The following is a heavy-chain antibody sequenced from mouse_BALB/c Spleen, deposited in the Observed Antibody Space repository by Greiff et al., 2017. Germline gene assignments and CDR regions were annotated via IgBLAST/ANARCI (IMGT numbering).Heavy chain of an antibody. J-gene: IGHJ4*01. CDR2: INPYNDGT. Sequence: VQLQQSGPELVKPGASVKMSCKASGYTFTSYVMHWVKQKPGQGLEWIGYINPYNDGTKYNEKFKGKATLTSDKSSSTAYMELSSLTSEDSAVYYCARAYRYGAMDYWGQGTSVTVSS. V-gene: IGHV1-14*01. CDR1: GYTFTSYV. CDR3: ARAYRYGAMDY. D-gene: IGHD2-14*01.